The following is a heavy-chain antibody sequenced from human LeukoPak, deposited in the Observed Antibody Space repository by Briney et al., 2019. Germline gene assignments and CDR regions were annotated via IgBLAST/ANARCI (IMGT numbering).Heavy chain of an antibody. CDR1: GFTFSNAW. J-gene: IGHJ4*02. Sequence: GGSLRLSCAASGFTFSNAWMSWVRQAPGKGLEWVGRIKSKTDGGTTDYAAPVKGRFTISRDDSKNTLYLQMNSLRAEDTAVYYCARRTSNSDYWGQGTLVTVSS. D-gene: IGHD2-2*01. CDR2: IKSKTDGGTT. CDR3: ARRTSNSDY. V-gene: IGHV3-15*01.